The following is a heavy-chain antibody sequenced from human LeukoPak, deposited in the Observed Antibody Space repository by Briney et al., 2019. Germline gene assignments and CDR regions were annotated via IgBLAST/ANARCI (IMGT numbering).Heavy chain of an antibody. CDR3: ARSPVAGTYYYYYYYMDV. CDR1: GGSISSYY. Sequence: SETLSLTCTVSGGSISSYYWSWIRQPAGKGLEWIGRIYTSGSTNYNPSLKSRVTMSVDTSKNQFSLKLSSVTAADTAVYYCARSPVAGTYYYYYYYMDVWGKGTTVTISS. V-gene: IGHV4-4*07. J-gene: IGHJ6*03. CDR2: IYTSGST. D-gene: IGHD6-19*01.